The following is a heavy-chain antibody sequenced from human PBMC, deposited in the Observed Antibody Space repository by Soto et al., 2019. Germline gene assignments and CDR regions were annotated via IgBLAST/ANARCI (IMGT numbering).Heavy chain of an antibody. V-gene: IGHV4-39*01. D-gene: IGHD3-3*01. CDR3: ASPKYDFWSGYYFAY. Sequence: PSETLSLTCTVSGGSISSSSYYWGWIRQPPGKGLEWIGSIYYSGSTYYNPSLKSRVTISVDTSKNQFSLKLSSVTAADTAVYYCASPKYDFWSGYYFAYWGQGTLVTVS. J-gene: IGHJ4*02. CDR2: IYYSGST. CDR1: GGSISSSSYY.